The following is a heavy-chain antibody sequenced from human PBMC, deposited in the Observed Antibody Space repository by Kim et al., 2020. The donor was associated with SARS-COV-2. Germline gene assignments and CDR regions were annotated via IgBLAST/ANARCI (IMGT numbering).Heavy chain of an antibody. Sequence: SETLSLTCTVSGGSISSGDYYWSWIRQPPGKGLEWIGYIYYSGSTYYNPSLKSRVTISVDTSKNQFSLKLSSVTAADTAVYYCARFNDYGAPHRAFDYWGQGTLVTVSS. J-gene: IGHJ4*02. V-gene: IGHV4-30-4*01. CDR3: ARFNDYGAPHRAFDY. D-gene: IGHD4-17*01. CDR2: IYYSGST. CDR1: GGSISSGDYY.